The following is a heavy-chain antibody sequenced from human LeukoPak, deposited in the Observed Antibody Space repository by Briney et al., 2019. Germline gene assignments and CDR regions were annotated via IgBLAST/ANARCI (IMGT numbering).Heavy chain of an antibody. Sequence: GGSLRLSCAASGFSFNNYAMYWVRQAPGKGLEWVVLISYDGGDKYYAESMKGRITISRDNAENTLYLQMNNLRPDDTAFYFCVKEGVEYSYSYGDYWGQGTLVTVSS. D-gene: IGHD3-16*01. CDR3: VKEGVEYSYSYGDY. V-gene: IGHV3-30*18. CDR1: GFSFNNYA. CDR2: ISYDGGDK. J-gene: IGHJ4*02.